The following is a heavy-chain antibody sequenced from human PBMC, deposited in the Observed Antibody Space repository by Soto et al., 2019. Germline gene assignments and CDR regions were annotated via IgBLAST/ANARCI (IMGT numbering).Heavy chain of an antibody. Sequence: QVQLVQSGAEVKQPGSSVKVSCKASGGTFNNYAFSWVRQAPGQGLEWVGGIVPGSGAPNYAQKFKGRVTLIADASTGPAYMELSSLRLEDTAVYYCVREALGKGWFGPWGQGSLVTVSS. CDR3: VREALGKGWFGP. CDR2: IVPGSGAP. V-gene: IGHV1-69*12. J-gene: IGHJ5*02. CDR1: GGTFNNYA. D-gene: IGHD7-27*01.